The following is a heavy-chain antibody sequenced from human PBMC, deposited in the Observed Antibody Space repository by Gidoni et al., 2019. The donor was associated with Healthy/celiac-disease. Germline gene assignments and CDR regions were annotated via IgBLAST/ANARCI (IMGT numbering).Heavy chain of an antibody. Sequence: EVQLVESGGGLVQPGGSLKLSCAASGFTFSGSAMHWVRQASGKGLEWVGRIRSKANSYATAYAASVKGRFTISRDDSKNTAYLQMNSLKTEDTAVYYCSAIRHYSSSSKKYYYYYMDVWGKGTTVTVSS. CDR3: SAIRHYSSSSKKYYYYYMDV. V-gene: IGHV3-73*01. CDR2: IRSKANSYAT. J-gene: IGHJ6*03. D-gene: IGHD6-6*01. CDR1: GFTFSGSA.